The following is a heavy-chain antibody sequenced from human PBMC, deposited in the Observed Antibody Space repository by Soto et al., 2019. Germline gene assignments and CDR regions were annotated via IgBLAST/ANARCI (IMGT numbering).Heavy chain of an antibody. CDR2: ISYDGSNK. Sequence: QVQLVESGGGVVQPGRSLRLSCAASGFTFSSYAMHWVRQAPGKGLEWVAVISYDGSNKYYADSVKGRFTISRDNSKNTLYLQMNRLRAEDTAVYYCARDTGLCVDTAMVTYYYYYGMDVWGQGTTVTVSS. J-gene: IGHJ6*02. CDR3: ARDTGLCVDTAMVTYYYYYGMDV. CDR1: GFTFSSYA. D-gene: IGHD5-18*01. V-gene: IGHV3-30-3*01.